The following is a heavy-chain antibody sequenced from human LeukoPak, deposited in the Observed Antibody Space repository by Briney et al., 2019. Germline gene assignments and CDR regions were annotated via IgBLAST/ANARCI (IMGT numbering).Heavy chain of an antibody. D-gene: IGHD3-10*01. CDR1: GYTFTAYY. CDR3: ARAYGSGSSYHPDY. J-gene: IGHJ4*02. Sequence: ASVKVSCKASGYTFTAYYMHWVRQAPGQGVEWMGWINPNSGGTNTSQKFQDRVTLTRDTSINTAYMELSSLRSDDTAVYYCARAYGSGSSYHPDYWGLGTLVTVSS. CDR2: INPNSGGT. V-gene: IGHV1-2*02.